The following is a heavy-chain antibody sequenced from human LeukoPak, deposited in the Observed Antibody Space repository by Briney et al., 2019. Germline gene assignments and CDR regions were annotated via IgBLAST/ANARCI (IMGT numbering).Heavy chain of an antibody. D-gene: IGHD6-25*01. CDR1: GGSVSSNSAA. CDR2: TYYRSKWYN. J-gene: IGHJ4*02. Sequence: SQTLSLTCAISGGSVSSNSAAWSWIRQSPSRGLEWLGRTYYRSKWYNDYAVSVKSRITINPDTSKNQFSLHLNSVTPEDTAVYYCARGGGALDYWGQGTLVTVSS. CDR3: ARGGGALDY. V-gene: IGHV6-1*01.